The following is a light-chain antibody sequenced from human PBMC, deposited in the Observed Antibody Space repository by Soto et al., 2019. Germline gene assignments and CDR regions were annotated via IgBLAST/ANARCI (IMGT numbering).Light chain of an antibody. CDR1: SSDVGGYNY. CDR2: DVI. J-gene: IGLJ1*01. V-gene: IGLV2-14*01. Sequence: QSVLTQPASVSGSPGQSITISCTGTSSDVGGYNYVSWYQQHPGKAPKVLIYDVITRPSGVSNRFSGSKSGNTASLTISGLQGEDEADYYCNSYTSSSTRVFGTGTKVTVL. CDR3: NSYTSSSTRV.